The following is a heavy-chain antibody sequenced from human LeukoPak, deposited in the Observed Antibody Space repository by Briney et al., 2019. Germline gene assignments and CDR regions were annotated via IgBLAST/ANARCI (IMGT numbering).Heavy chain of an antibody. Sequence: GASVKVSCTVSGYTLTELSMHWVRQAPGKGLEWMGGFDPEDGETIYAQKFQGRVTMTEDTSTDTAYMELSSLRSEDTAVYYCATAVATNQDYFDYWGQGTLVTVSS. D-gene: IGHD5-12*01. CDR2: FDPEDGET. CDR3: ATAVATNQDYFDY. V-gene: IGHV1-24*01. CDR1: GYTLTELS. J-gene: IGHJ4*02.